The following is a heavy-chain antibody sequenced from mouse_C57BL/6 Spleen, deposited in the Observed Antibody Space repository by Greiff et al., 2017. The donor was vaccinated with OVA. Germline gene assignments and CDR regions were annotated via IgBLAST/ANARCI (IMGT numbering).Heavy chain of an antibody. Sequence: QVQLKQPGAELVRPGSSVKLSCKASGYTFTSYWMHWVKQRPIQGLEWIGNIDPSDSETHYNQKFKDKATLTVDKSSSTAYMQLSSLTSEDSAVYYCARWDYYYGGAYWGQGTLVTVSA. D-gene: IGHD1-1*01. CDR3: ARWDYYYGGAY. J-gene: IGHJ3*01. CDR1: GYTFTSYW. CDR2: IDPSDSET. V-gene: IGHV1-52*01.